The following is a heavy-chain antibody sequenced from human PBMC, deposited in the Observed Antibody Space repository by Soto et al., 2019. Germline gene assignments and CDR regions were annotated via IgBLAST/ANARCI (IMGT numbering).Heavy chain of an antibody. J-gene: IGHJ6*02. D-gene: IGHD6-6*01. CDR3: ARVSGIDSSSSGPHLGMDV. CDR2: IYYSGST. CDR1: GGSISSGDYY. Sequence: SETLSLTCTVSGGSISSGDYYWSWIRQPPGKGLEWIGYIYYSGSTYYNPSLKSRVTISVDTSKNQFSLKLSSVTAADTAVYYCARVSGIDSSSSGPHLGMDVWGQGTTVTVSS. V-gene: IGHV4-30-4*01.